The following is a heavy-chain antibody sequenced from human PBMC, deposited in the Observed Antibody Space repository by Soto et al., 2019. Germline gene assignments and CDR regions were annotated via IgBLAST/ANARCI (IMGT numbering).Heavy chain of an antibody. CDR3: AKDWGSSGWFNWFDP. CDR2: ISYDGSNT. Sequence: GGSLRLSCVASGFTLSSTGMHWVRQAPGKGLEWVAMISYDGSNTFYADSVKGRFTISRDNSWNALYLQMDSLRPEDTSVYYCAKDWGSSGWFNWFDPWGQGTLVTVSS. J-gene: IGHJ5*02. V-gene: IGHV3-30*18. D-gene: IGHD6-19*01. CDR1: GFTLSSTG.